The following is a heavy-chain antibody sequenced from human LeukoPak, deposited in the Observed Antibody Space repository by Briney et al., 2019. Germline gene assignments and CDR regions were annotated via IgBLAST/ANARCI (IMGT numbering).Heavy chain of an antibody. CDR1: GFTFSNFA. CDR2: TSDDGRKK. J-gene: IGHJ5*02. Sequence: GGSLRLSCVASGFTFSNFAIHWVRQGPGKGLEWVAVTSDDGRKKYYADSVKGRSTISRDNSKNTLYLQMNSLRTDDTAIYYCARDRSYAVNQGGWLDPWGQGTLVSVSS. D-gene: IGHD2-2*01. CDR3: ARDRSYAVNQGGWLDP. V-gene: IGHV3-30*01.